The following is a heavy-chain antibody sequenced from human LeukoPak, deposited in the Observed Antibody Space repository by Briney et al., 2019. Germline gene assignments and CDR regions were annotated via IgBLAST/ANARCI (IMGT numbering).Heavy chain of an antibody. CDR2: INPSGGST. V-gene: IGHV1-46*01. J-gene: IGHJ5*02. D-gene: IGHD5-12*01. Sequence: GASVKISCKASGYTFTSYYMHWVRQAPGQGLEWMGIINPSGGSTSYAQKFQGRVAMTRDTSTSTVYMELSSLRSEDTAVYYCARVDIDGFGVDPWGQGTLVTVSS. CDR1: GYTFTSYY. CDR3: ARVDIDGFGVDP.